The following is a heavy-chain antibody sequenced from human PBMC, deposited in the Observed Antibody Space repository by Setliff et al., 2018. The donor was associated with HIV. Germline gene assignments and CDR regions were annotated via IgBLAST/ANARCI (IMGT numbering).Heavy chain of an antibody. J-gene: IGHJ4*02. Sequence: PSETLSLTCAVSGYSISSGYFWGWIRQPPGKGLEWIGSIWHSGNTYYSPSLRSRVTISVDTSKNQFSLKLSSVTAADTAVYYCAGRDTAMPYWGQGTLVTVSS. CDR1: GYSISSGYF. D-gene: IGHD5-18*01. V-gene: IGHV4-38-2*01. CDR2: IWHSGNT. CDR3: AGRDTAMPY.